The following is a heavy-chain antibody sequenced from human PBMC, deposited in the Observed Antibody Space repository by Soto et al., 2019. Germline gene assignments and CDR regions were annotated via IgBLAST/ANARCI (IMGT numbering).Heavy chain of an antibody. CDR2: IYATGTT. V-gene: IGHV4-4*07. D-gene: IGHD1-1*01. CDR3: VEYGTNSLRDWFDP. J-gene: IGHJ5*02. Sequence: AETLSPTCTVSGASISGFYWSWIRKSAGKGLGWIGRIYATGTTDYNPSLKSRVMMSVDTTKKQFSPKLRSVRAADTAVYYCVEYGTNSLRDWFDPWGQGISVTVSS. CDR1: GASISGFY.